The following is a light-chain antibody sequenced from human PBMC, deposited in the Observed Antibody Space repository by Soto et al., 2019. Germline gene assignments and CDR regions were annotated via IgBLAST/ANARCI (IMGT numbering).Light chain of an antibody. Sequence: DIQMTQSPSTLPASVGDRVTITCRASQSISNWLARYQQKQGTAPKLLIYHASTLESGGPSRFSCIGSGTEFALAISRLQPDHFAVYYCQFDTRCSLGQVTK. CDR2: HAS. J-gene: IGKJ1*01. V-gene: IGKV1-5*01. CDR3: QFDTRCS. CDR1: QSISNW.